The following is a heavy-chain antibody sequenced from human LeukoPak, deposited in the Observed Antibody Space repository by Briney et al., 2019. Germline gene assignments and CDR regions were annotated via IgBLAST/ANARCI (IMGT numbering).Heavy chain of an antibody. CDR2: IFYRGSN. V-gene: IGHV4-39*07. D-gene: IGHD3-22*01. Sequence: SETLSLTCTVSGGSFSSSSYYWGWIRQPPGKGLEWIGSIFYRGSNYHNPSLKSRVTLSIDTSKNQFSLKLSSVTAADTAVYYCAGEAVVEYYYDSSDGNAFDIWGQGTMVTVSS. CDR3: AGEAVVEYYYDSSDGNAFDI. J-gene: IGHJ3*02. CDR1: GGSFSSSSYY.